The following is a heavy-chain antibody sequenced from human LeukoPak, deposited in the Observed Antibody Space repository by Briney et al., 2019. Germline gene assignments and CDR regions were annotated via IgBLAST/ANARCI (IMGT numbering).Heavy chain of an antibody. CDR3: GRESFGGHCTRSGCFQYTWVDP. Sequence: SETLSLTCTVSGVSISSLYWTWIRHPPGKGLKWIGNIHNSGSTNYNPSLKSRVTISVDTAKSQFSLRLISVNGADTAVYYWGRESFGGHCTRSGCFQYTWVDPWGQGSLVTVSS. CDR2: IHNSGST. D-gene: IGHD2-8*01. CDR1: GVSISSLY. V-gene: IGHV4-59*11. J-gene: IGHJ5*02.